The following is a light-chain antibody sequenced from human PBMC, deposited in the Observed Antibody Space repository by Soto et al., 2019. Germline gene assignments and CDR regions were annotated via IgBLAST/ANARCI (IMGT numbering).Light chain of an antibody. Sequence: IQLTQSPSSLSASVGDRVTITCRASQGVRSYLAWFQQRPGKAPKLQIFGASNLETGVPSRFSGSGSGTDFTFTISSLQPEDIATYYCQQYDNLPVFGGGTKVDIK. CDR1: QGVRSY. J-gene: IGKJ4*01. V-gene: IGKV1-33*01. CDR2: GAS. CDR3: QQYDNLPV.